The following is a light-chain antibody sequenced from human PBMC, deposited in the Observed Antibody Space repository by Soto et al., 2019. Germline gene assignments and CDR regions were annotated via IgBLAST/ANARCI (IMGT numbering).Light chain of an antibody. CDR3: QQYYSIPIT. CDR1: QNILYKSKNKNY. Sequence: DIVMTQSPDSLGMSLGERATINCKSSQNILYKSKNKNYLAWYQQKPGQPPKLLIYWASTRESGVPDRFSGSGSGTDFTLTISSLQAEDVAVYYCQQYYSIPITFGQGTRLEIK. CDR2: WAS. J-gene: IGKJ5*01. V-gene: IGKV4-1*01.